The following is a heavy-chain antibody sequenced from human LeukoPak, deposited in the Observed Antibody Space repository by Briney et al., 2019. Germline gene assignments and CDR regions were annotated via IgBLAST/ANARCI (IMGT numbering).Heavy chain of an antibody. V-gene: IGHV4-4*07. J-gene: IGHJ5*02. CDR1: GGSISSYY. CDR3: ARGSIVGATKRDWFDP. CDR2: IYTSGST. D-gene: IGHD1-26*01. Sequence: PSETLSLTCTVSGGSISSYYWSWIRQPAGKGLEWIGRIYTSGSTNYTPSLKSRVTISVDKSKNQFSLKLSSVTAADTAVYYCARGSIVGATKRDWFDPWGQGTLVTVSS.